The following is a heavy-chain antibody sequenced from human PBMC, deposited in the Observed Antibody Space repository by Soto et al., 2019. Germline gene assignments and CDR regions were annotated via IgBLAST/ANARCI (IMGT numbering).Heavy chain of an antibody. Sequence: EVQLVESGGGLVQPGRSLRLSCAASGFTFDDYAMHWVRQAPGKGLEWVSGISWNSSSIGYADSVKGRFTISRDNAKNSLYLQMNSLRAEDTALYYCAKDKGGYYGSAPNDYWGQGTLVTVSS. CDR3: AKDKGGYYGSAPNDY. CDR2: ISWNSSSI. D-gene: IGHD3-10*01. V-gene: IGHV3-9*01. J-gene: IGHJ4*02. CDR1: GFTFDDYA.